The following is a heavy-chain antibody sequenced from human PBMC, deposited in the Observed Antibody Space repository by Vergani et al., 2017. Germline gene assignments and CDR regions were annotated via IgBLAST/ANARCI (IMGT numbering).Heavy chain of an antibody. J-gene: IGHJ5*02. CDR2: IYYSGST. V-gene: IGHV4-31*03. CDR3: ARGGTAAGPDAVVMVWFWFDP. CDR1: GGSISSGGYY. Sequence: QVQLQESGPGLVKPSQTLSLTCTVSGGSISSGGYYWSWIRQHPGKGLEWIGYIYYSGSTYYNPSLKSRVTISVDTSKNQFSLKLSSVTAADTAVYYCARGGTAAGPDAVVMVWFWFDPWGQGTLVTVSS. D-gene: IGHD6-13*01.